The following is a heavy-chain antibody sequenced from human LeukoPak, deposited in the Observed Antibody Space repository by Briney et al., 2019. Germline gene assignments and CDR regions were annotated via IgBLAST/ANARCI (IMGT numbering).Heavy chain of an antibody. CDR1: GGSISSGGYS. V-gene: IGHV4-30-2*01. D-gene: IGHD3-22*01. Sequence: SETLSLTCAVSGGSISSGGYSWSWIRQPPGKGLEWIGYIYHSGSTYYNPSLKSRVTISVDRSKNQFSLKLGSVTAADTAVYYCARGPDSSGYYCDYWGQGTLVTVSS. J-gene: IGHJ4*02. CDR2: IYHSGST. CDR3: ARGPDSSGYYCDY.